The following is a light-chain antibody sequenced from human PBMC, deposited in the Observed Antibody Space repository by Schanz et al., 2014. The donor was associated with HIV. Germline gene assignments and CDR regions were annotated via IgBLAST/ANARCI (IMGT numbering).Light chain of an antibody. CDR2: DAS. Sequence: EIVMTQSPATLSLSPGERATVSCRASQSVSSNLAWYQHKLGQAPRLLIYDASTRATGIPARFSGRGSGTDFTLTISRLEPEDFAVYYCQHYGDSRGTFGGGTKV. CDR3: QHYGDSRGT. V-gene: IGKV3-15*01. CDR1: QSVSSN. J-gene: IGKJ4*02.